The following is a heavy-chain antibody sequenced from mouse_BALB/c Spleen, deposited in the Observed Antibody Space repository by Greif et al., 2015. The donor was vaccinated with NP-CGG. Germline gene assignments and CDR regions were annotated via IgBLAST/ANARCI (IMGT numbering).Heavy chain of an antibody. D-gene: IGHD1-1*01. V-gene: IGHV2-5*01. CDR2: IWRGGST. J-gene: IGHJ1*01. CDR3: AKNYGSSYWYFDV. Sequence: QVQLQQSGPGLVQPSQSLSITCTVSGFSLTSYGVHWVRQSPGKGLEWLGVIWRGGSTDYNAAFMSRLSITKDNSKSQVFFKINSLQADDTAIYYCAKNYGSSYWYFDVWGAGTTVTVSS. CDR1: GFSLTSYG.